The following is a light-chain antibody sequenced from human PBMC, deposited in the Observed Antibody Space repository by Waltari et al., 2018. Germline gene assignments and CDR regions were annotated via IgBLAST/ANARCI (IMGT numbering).Light chain of an antibody. V-gene: IGKV1-5*03. Sequence: DIQMAQSPSTLSASVGDRVTITCRASPSITTWLAWYQQKPGKAPNLLIYEASRLESGVPSRFSGSGSGTEFTLTISSLQPDDFATYYCQQYESYSPLTFGGGTKVEIK. CDR1: PSITTW. CDR2: EAS. J-gene: IGKJ4*01. CDR3: QQYESYSPLT.